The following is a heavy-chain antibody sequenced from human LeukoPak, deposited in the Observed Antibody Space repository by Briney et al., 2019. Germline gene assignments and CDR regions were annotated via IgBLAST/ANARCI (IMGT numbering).Heavy chain of an antibody. D-gene: IGHD4-17*01. V-gene: IGHV7-4-1*02. CDR3: AVSPNYGDYARLFDP. Sequence: GASVKVSCKASGYTFTSYAMNWVRQAPGQGLEWMGWINTNTGNPTYAQGFTGRFVFSLDTSVSTAYLQISSLKAEDTAVYYCAVSPNYGDYARLFDPWGQGTLVTVSS. CDR2: INTNTGNP. CDR1: GYTFTSYA. J-gene: IGHJ5*02.